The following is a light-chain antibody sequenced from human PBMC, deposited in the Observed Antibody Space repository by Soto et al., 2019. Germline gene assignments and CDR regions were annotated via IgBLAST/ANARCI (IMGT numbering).Light chain of an antibody. J-gene: IGKJ5*01. V-gene: IGKV3-20*01. CDR1: QSVSSY. Sequence: EIVLTQSPATGSLSRGERATLSCRASQSVSSYLAWYQQKPGQAPRLLIYDISSRATGIPDRFSGSVSGTDFTLTLTRLEPEDFAVFYCQQYGSSEIIFGQGTRLEIK. CDR2: DIS. CDR3: QQYGSSEII.